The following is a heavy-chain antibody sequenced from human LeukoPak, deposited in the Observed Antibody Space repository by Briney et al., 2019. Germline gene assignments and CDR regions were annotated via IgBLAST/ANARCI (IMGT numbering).Heavy chain of an antibody. CDR3: ARGFYGDYLFDAFDM. V-gene: IGHV4-59*01. CDR2: IYYSGST. J-gene: IGHJ3*02. CDR1: GGSISRYY. Sequence: KTSETLSLTCTVSGGSISRYYWNWIRQPPGKGLEWIGYIYYSGSTNYNPSLKSRVTISVDTSKNQFSLKLSSVTAADTAVYYCARGFYGDYLFDAFDMWGQGTMVTVSS. D-gene: IGHD4-17*01.